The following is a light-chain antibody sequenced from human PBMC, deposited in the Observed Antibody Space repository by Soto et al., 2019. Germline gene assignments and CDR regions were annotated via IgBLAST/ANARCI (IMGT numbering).Light chain of an antibody. CDR3: QQYNSYPWT. V-gene: IGKV1-5*01. CDR1: QSISSW. J-gene: IGKJ1*01. Sequence: IQVTQSPSSLSASVLDRGTITFRASQSISSWLAWYQQKPGKAPKLLIYDASSLESGVPSRFSGSGSGTEFTLTITSLQPDDFATYYCQQYNSYPWTFGQGTKVDIK. CDR2: DAS.